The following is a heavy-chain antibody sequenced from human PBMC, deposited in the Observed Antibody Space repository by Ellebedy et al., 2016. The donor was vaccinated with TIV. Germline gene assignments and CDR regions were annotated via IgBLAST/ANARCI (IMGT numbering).Heavy chain of an antibody. CDR2: IYTSGST. CDR3: ATGSGHSYGLDY. D-gene: IGHD5-18*01. Sequence: PGGSLRLSCTVSGGSIRSSYWSWVRQPAGKGLEWIGRIYTSGSTNYNPSLKSRVTMSVDTSKNQFSLKLSSVTAAETAVYYCATGSGHSYGLDYWGQGTLVTVSS. V-gene: IGHV4-4*07. J-gene: IGHJ4*02. CDR1: GGSIRSSY.